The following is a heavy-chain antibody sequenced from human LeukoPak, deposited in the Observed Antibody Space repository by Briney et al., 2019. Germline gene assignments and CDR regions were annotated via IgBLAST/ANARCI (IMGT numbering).Heavy chain of an antibody. J-gene: IGHJ4*02. D-gene: IGHD2-2*01. CDR2: IYYSGST. CDR3: ARSNTKNPRYFDY. V-gene: IGHV4-39*07. CDR1: GGSISSSSYY. Sequence: PSETLSLTCTVSGGSISSSSYYWGWIRQPPGKGLEWIGSIYYSGSTNYNPSLKSRVTISVDTSKNQFSLKLSSVTAADTAVYYCARSNTKNPRYFDYWGQGTLVTVSS.